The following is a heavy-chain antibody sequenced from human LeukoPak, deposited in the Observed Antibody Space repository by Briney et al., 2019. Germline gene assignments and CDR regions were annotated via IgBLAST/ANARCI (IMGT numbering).Heavy chain of an antibody. J-gene: IGHJ5*02. CDR2: IYYSGST. D-gene: IGHD6-6*01. CDR1: GGTISSYY. CDR3: ARGPRYSSSFNWFDP. Sequence: SETLSLTCTVSGGTISSYYWSWIRQPPGKGLGWIGYIYYSGSTNYNPPLKSRVTISVDTSKNQFSLKLSSVTAADTAVYYCARGPRYSSSFNWFDPWGQGTLVTVSS. V-gene: IGHV4-59*01.